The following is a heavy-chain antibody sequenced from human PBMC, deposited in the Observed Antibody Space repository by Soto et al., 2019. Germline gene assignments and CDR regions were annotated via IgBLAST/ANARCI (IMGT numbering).Heavy chain of an antibody. V-gene: IGHV3-48*03. CDR1: GVTFSSYE. CDR2: ISSSGSTI. D-gene: IGHD4-17*01. J-gene: IGHJ4*02. CDR3: ARVLRWHHVVYFDY. Sequence: PGGSLRLSCAASGVTFSSYEMNWVRQAPGKGLEWVSYISSSGSTIYYADSVKGRFTISRDNAKNSLYLQMNSLIADDTAVYYCARVLRWHHVVYFDYWGQGTLVTVSS.